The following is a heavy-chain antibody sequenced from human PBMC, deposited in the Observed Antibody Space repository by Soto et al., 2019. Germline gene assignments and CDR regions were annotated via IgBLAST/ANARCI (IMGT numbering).Heavy chain of an antibody. D-gene: IGHD2-15*01. J-gene: IGHJ4*02. Sequence: LSLTCTVSGGSISSGGYYWSWIRQHPGKGLEWIGYIYYGGSTYYNPSLKSRVTISVDTPKNQFSLKLSSVTAADTAVFYCARYCSGGSCYSSHFDYWGQGTLVTVSS. CDR2: IYYGGST. CDR3: ARYCSGGSCYSSHFDY. V-gene: IGHV4-31*03. CDR1: GGSISSGGYY.